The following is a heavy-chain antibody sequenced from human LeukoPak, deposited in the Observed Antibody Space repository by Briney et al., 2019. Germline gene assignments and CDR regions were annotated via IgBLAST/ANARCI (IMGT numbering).Heavy chain of an antibody. J-gene: IGHJ4*02. Sequence: SETLSLTCAVYGGSFSGYYWSWIRQSPGKGLEWIGEINHSGNTNYNPSLKSRVTISVDTSQKQFSLRLSSVTAADTAVYYCARGLYLTTRGGAAAGFLDYWGQGTLVTVSS. CDR1: GGSFSGYY. CDR3: ARGLYLTTRGGAAAGFLDY. V-gene: IGHV4-34*01. CDR2: INHSGNT. D-gene: IGHD6-13*01.